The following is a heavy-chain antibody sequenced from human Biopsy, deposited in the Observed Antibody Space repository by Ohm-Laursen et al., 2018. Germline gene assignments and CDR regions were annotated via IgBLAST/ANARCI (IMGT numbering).Heavy chain of an antibody. V-gene: IGHV4-59*08. D-gene: IGHD7-27*01. J-gene: IGHJ6*02. CDR2: IYYSGST. Sequence: SETLSLTCTVSGGSISSYYWSWIRQPPGQGLECIGYIYYSGSTNYSPSLKSRVTMSVDTSTNQFSLKLSSVTAADTAVYYCARLWGGYHFHGMDVWGQGTTVTVSS. CDR3: ARLWGGYHFHGMDV. CDR1: GGSISSYY.